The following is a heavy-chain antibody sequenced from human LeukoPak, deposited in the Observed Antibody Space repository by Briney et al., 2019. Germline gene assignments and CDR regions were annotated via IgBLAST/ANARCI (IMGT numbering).Heavy chain of an antibody. CDR1: GYSFTNYW. CDR3: TGPAGTACNYFDY. V-gene: IGHV5-51*06. Sequence: SLHISGICSGYSFTNYWIAWVRQMPATGVDWMGIIYPCDSDTRYSPSFQGQVSISADNSNSTAYLQWSSLKAYDTAMYYGTGPAGTACNYFDYWGQGTLVTVSS. CDR2: IYPCDSDT. D-gene: IGHD1-1*01. J-gene: IGHJ4*02.